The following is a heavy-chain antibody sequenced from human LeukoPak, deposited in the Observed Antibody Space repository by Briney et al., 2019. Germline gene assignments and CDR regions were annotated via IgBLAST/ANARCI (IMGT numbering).Heavy chain of an antibody. V-gene: IGHV4-30-4*01. CDR3: ASSSTSWFDY. CDR2: IYYSGST. D-gene: IGHD2-2*01. J-gene: IGHJ4*02. Sequence: SETLSLTCTISGGSISSGDYYWSWIRQPPGKGLEWIGYIYYSGSTYYNPSLKSRVTITVDTSKNQFSLKLSSVTAADTAVYYCASSSTSWFDYWGQGTLVTVSS. CDR1: GGSISSGDYY.